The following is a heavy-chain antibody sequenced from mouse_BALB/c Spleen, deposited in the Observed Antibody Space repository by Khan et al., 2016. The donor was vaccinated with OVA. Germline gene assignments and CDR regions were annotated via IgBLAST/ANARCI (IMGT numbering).Heavy chain of an antibody. CDR3: ARLLINFDY. CDR1: GYTLTSYW. J-gene: IGHJ2*01. CDR2: INPSNGRT. D-gene: IGHD2-1*01. Sequence: VQLQQSGAEPVNPGASVNLSCKASGYTLTSYWMHWVKQRPGQGLEWIGEINPSNGRTNYNEKFKSKATLTVDKSSSTAYMQLSSPTSEDSAVYYCARLLINFDYWGQGTLSQSPQ. V-gene: IGHV1S81*02.